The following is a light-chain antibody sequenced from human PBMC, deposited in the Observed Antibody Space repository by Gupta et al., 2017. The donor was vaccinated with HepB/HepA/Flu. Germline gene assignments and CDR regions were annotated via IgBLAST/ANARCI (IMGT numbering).Light chain of an antibody. V-gene: IGLV4-69*01. CDR3: QTWGTDIQL. CDR1: SGHSDYA. J-gene: IGLJ2*01. Sequence: QLVLTQSPSASASLGASVRLTCTLSSGHSDYAIAWHQQQPEQGPRYLMKLNSDGSHSKGDGIPDRFSGSRSGAGRYLTISSLQSEDEADYYCQTWGTDIQLFGGGTKLTVL. CDR2: LNSDGSH.